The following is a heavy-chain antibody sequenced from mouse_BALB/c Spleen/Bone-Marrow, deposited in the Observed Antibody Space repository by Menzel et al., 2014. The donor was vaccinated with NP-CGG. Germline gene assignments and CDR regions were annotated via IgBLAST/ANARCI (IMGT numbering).Heavy chain of an antibody. CDR3: ARHAYYDQTEVSFVY. J-gene: IGHJ3*01. CDR2: ISGGGSYT. CDR1: EFSFNSYG. Sequence: EVQVVESGGGLVKSGGSLKLSCAASEFSFNSYGMSWVRQTPEKRLEWVATISGGGSYTFYPDSVKGRFTISRDNAKNNLYLQLSSLRSEDTALYYCARHAYYDQTEVSFVYWGQGTLVTVSA. D-gene: IGHD2-4*01. V-gene: IGHV5-9-2*01.